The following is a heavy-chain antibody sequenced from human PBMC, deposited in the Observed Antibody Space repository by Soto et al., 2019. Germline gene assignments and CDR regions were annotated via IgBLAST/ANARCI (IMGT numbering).Heavy chain of an antibody. CDR2: IYYSGST. J-gene: IGHJ4*02. CDR1: GGSISSGGYY. D-gene: IGHD4-17*01. Sequence: QVQLQESGPGLVKPSQTLSLTCTVSGGSISSGGYYWSWIRQHPGKVLEWIGYIYYSGSTYYNPSLKSRVTISVDTSKNQFSLKLSSVTAADTAVYYCARDSTVTQNLFDYWGQGTLVTVSS. V-gene: IGHV4-31*03. CDR3: ARDSTVTQNLFDY.